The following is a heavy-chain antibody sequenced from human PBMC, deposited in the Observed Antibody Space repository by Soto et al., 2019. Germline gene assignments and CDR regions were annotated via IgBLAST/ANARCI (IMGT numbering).Heavy chain of an antibody. D-gene: IGHD5-18*01. CDR2: IYYSGST. CDR1: GGSISSYY. Sequence: QVQLQESGPGLVKPSETLSLTCTVSGGSISSYYWSWIRQPPGKGLEWIGYIYYSGSTNYNPSLKSRVTISVDTSKNQFSLKLSSVTAADTAVYYCAREVKIVRGYSYGNWFDPWGQGTLVTVSS. V-gene: IGHV4-59*12. J-gene: IGHJ5*02. CDR3: AREVKIVRGYSYGNWFDP.